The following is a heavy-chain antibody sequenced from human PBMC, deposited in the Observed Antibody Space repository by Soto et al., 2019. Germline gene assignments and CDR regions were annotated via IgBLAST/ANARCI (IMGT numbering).Heavy chain of an antibody. V-gene: IGHV3-30-3*01. CDR1: GFTFSSYA. CDR2: ISYDGSNK. Sequence: QVQLVESGGGVVQPGRSLRLSCAASGFTFSSYAMHWVRQAPGKGLEWVAVISYDGSNKYYADSVKGRFTISRDNSKNTLYLQMNNQRAEERDVYDVARHRWTDEYKCGYFDLWGRGPMVTVSS. J-gene: IGHJ2*01. CDR3: ARHRWTDEYKCGYFDL. D-gene: IGHD1-1*01.